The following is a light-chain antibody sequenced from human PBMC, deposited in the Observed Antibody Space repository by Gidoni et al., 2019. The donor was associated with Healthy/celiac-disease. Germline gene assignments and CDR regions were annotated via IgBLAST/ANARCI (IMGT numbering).Light chain of an antibody. Sequence: EIVLTQSLATLSLSPGESATLSCRASQSVSSYLAWYQQKPGQAPRLLIYDASNRATGIPARFSGSGSGTDFTLTISSLEPEDFAVYYCQQRSNWPPLTFGGGTKVEIK. CDR1: QSVSSY. J-gene: IGKJ4*01. V-gene: IGKV3-11*01. CDR2: DAS. CDR3: QQRSNWPPLT.